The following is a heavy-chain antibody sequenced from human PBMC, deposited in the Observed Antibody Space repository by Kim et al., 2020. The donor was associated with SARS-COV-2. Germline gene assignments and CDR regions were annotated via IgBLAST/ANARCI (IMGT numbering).Heavy chain of an antibody. CDR3: ARACGPGGSCLDY. D-gene: IGHD2-15*01. J-gene: IGHJ4*02. CDR1: GGSISSYY. CDR2: IYYSGST. V-gene: IGHV4-59*01. Sequence: SETLSLTCTVSGGSISSYYWSWIRQPPGKGLEWIGYIYYSGSTNYNPSLKSRVTISVDTSKNQFSLKLSSVTAADTAVYYCARACGPGGSCLDYWGQGTLVTVSS.